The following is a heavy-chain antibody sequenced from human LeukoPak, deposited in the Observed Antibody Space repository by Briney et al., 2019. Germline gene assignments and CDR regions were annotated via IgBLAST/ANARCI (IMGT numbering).Heavy chain of an antibody. CDR3: ARGVEERRGVLIDY. V-gene: IGHV4-61*08. D-gene: IGHD3-10*01. J-gene: IGHJ4*02. CDR1: GFSLSTSGMC. CDR2: IYYSGST. Sequence: SGPTLVNPTQTLTLTCTFSGFSLSTSGMCVSWIRQPPGKGLVWVGYIYYSGSTNYNPSLKSRVTISVDTSKNQFSLRLSSVTAADTAVYYCARGVEERRGVLIDYWGQGTLVTVSS.